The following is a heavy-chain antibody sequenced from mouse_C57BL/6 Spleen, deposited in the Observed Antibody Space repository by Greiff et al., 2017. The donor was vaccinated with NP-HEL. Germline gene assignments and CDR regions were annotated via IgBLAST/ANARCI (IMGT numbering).Heavy chain of an antibody. CDR2: IDPSDSET. CDR3: AREEGIYGSSLSWFAY. V-gene: IGHV1-52*01. J-gene: IGHJ3*01. D-gene: IGHD1-1*01. Sequence: QVQLQQPGAELVRPGSSVKLSCKASGYTFTSYWMHWVKQRPIQGLEWIGNIDPSDSETHYNQKFKDKATLTVDKSSSTAYMQLSSLTSEDSAVYYCAREEGIYGSSLSWFAYWGQGTLVTVSA. CDR1: GYTFTSYW.